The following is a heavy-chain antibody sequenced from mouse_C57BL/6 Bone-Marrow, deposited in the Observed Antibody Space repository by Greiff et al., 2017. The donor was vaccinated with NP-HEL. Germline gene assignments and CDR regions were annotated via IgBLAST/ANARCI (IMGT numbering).Heavy chain of an antibody. Sequence: VQLQQSVAELVRPGASVKLSCPASGFNIKNPYMHWVKQRPEQGLEWIGRIDPANGNTKYAPKFQGKATITADTSSNTAYLQLSSLTSEDTAIYYCARAPITRYAMDYWGQGTSVTVSS. J-gene: IGHJ4*01. CDR3: ARAPITRYAMDY. V-gene: IGHV14-3*01. CDR1: GFNIKNPY. D-gene: IGHD1-1*01. CDR2: IDPANGNT.